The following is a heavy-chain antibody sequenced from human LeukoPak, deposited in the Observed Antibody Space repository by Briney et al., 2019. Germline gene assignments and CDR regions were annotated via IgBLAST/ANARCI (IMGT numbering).Heavy chain of an antibody. Sequence: SGGSLRLSCAASGFTFSSYAMSWVRQAPGKGLEWVSAISGSGGSTYYADSVKGRFTISRDNSKNTLYLQMNSLRAEDTAVYYCAKDKGYSSVWYDYYGMDVWGQGTTVTVSS. CDR1: GFTFSSYA. D-gene: IGHD6-19*01. J-gene: IGHJ6*02. V-gene: IGHV3-23*01. CDR3: AKDKGYSSVWYDYYGMDV. CDR2: ISGSGGST.